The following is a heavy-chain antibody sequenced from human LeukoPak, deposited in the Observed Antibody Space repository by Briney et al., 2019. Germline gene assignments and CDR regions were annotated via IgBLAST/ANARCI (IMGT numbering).Heavy chain of an antibody. Sequence: SETLSLTCTVSGGSLSSYYWSWIRQPPGRGLGWIGYNYYSGSTNYNPSLKSRVTISVETYKNQFSLKLSSVTAADTAVYYCAGYGGNSRAAFDIWGQGTMVTVSS. CDR1: GGSLSSYY. D-gene: IGHD4-23*01. CDR3: AGYGGNSRAAFDI. CDR2: NYYSGST. J-gene: IGHJ3*02. V-gene: IGHV4-59*08.